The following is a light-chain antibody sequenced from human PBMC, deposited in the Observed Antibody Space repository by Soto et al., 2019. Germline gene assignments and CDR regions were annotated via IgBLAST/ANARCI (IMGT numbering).Light chain of an antibody. Sequence: SYELTLPPSVSVAPGQTARMSCGGNDIASKSVHWSQQKPGQAPVLVVYDDNDRPSGIPERFSGSNSGDTATLTISRVEAGDEADYYCQVWDSSSDHYVFGSGTKVTVL. CDR2: DDN. CDR3: QVWDSSSDHYV. J-gene: IGLJ1*01. V-gene: IGLV3-21*02. CDR1: DIASKS.